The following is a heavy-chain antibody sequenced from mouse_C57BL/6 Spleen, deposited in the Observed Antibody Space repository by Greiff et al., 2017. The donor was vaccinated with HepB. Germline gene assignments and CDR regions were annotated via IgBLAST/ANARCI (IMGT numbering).Heavy chain of an antibody. CDR3: ASAYSNYGAY. D-gene: IGHD2-5*01. Sequence: VQLQQPGAELVRPGSSVKLSCKASGYTFTSYWMHWVKQRPIQGLEWIGNIDPSDSETHYNQKFKDKATLTVDKSSSTAYMQLSSLTSEDSAVYYCASAYSNYGAYWGQGTLVTVSA. CDR2: IDPSDSET. J-gene: IGHJ3*01. V-gene: IGHV1-52*01. CDR1: GYTFTSYW.